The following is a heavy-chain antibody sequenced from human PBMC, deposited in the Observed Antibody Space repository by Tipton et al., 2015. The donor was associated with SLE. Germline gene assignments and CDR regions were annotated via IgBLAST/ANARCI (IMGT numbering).Heavy chain of an antibody. Sequence: TLSLTCTVSGGSISSNTWWNWVRQPPVMGLEWIGEIHHRGTTNYNPSLKRRVTISVDKSKSQFSLKLSSVTAADTAVYYCAEGFYYGSGTFSEFEYWGQGTLATVSS. CDR3: AEGFYYGSGTFSEFEY. J-gene: IGHJ4*02. D-gene: IGHD3-10*01. V-gene: IGHV4-4*02. CDR1: GGSISSNTW. CDR2: IHHRGTT.